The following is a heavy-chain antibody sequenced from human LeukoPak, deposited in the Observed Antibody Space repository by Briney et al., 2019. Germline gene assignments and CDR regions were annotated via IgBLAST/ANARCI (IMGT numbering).Heavy chain of an antibody. CDR2: ISSSATTR. J-gene: IGHJ4*02. Sequence: GGSLRLSCAASGFTFSDYYMHWIRQAPGKGLEWISYISSSATTRYYADSVKGRFTISRDNAKNSLYLQMNSLTAEDTAVYYCARDGAIWNDVGHDYWGQGTLVTVSS. D-gene: IGHD1-1*01. CDR1: GFTFSDYY. CDR3: ARDGAIWNDVGHDY. V-gene: IGHV3-11*04.